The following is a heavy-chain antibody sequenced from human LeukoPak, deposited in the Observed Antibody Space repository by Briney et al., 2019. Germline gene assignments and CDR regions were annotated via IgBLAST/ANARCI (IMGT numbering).Heavy chain of an antibody. Sequence: GGSLRLSCAASGFTSSDYYMSWIRQAPGRGLEWVSYISSDDSTIYYADSVKGRFTISRDNAKNSLYLQMNSLRAEDTAVYYCASLPTMVRGVITFYAFDIWGQGTMVTVSS. V-gene: IGHV3-11*04. D-gene: IGHD3-10*01. CDR2: ISSDDSTI. J-gene: IGHJ3*02. CDR3: ASLPTMVRGVITFYAFDI. CDR1: GFTSSDYY.